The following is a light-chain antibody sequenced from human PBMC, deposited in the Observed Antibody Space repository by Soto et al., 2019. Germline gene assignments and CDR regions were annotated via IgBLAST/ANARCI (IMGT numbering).Light chain of an antibody. V-gene: IGKV3-11*01. CDR1: QYINTR. CDR2: QTS. Sequence: IVLPQSPATLSSFPGDRVTLSCRAGQYINTRLAWYQHRPGQAPRLLIYQTSLRAAGIPARFSASGSGTDFTLTISDVQPEDFALYYCHQRQSWPRTFGQGTKV. J-gene: IGKJ1*01. CDR3: HQRQSWPRT.